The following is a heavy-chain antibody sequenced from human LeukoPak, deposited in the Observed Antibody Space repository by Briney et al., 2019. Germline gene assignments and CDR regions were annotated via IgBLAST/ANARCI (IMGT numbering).Heavy chain of an antibody. J-gene: IGHJ4*02. Sequence: PSETLSLTCTVSGGTIRSYYWNWIRQPPGKGLEWIGYIYYSGSPNYNPSVESRVTISVDTSKNQFSLKLSSVTAADTAVYYCARGHSSGWYYFDYWGQGTLVTVSS. CDR2: IYYSGSP. CDR3: ARGHSSGWYYFDY. V-gene: IGHV4-59*01. D-gene: IGHD6-19*01. CDR1: GGTIRSYY.